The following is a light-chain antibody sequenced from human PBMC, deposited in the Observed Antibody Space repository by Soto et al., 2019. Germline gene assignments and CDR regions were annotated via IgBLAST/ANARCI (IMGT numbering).Light chain of an antibody. CDR1: QSVSNNY. V-gene: IGKV3-20*01. Sequence: EIVLTQSPGTLSLSPGERATLSCRASQSVSNNYLAWYQQKPGQAPRLLIYGASNRATGIQDRFSGSGSGTDFTLTISRMEPEDFAVYYCQQYGSSGTFGQGTKGEIK. CDR3: QQYGSSGT. CDR2: GAS. J-gene: IGKJ1*01.